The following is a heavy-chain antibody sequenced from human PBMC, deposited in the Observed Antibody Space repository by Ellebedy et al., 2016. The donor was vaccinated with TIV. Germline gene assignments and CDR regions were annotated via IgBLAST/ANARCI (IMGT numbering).Heavy chain of an antibody. J-gene: IGHJ6*02. Sequence: MPSETLSLTCAISGDSVSSNSAGWNWIRQSPSRGLEWLGRTYYRSKWYNDYAVSVNSRITINPDPSNNQFSLQLNSVTPEDTAVYYCARRSSRNVMDVWGQGTTVTVSS. CDR2: TYYRSKWYN. D-gene: IGHD6-13*01. CDR1: GDSVSSNSAG. V-gene: IGHV6-1*01. CDR3: ARRSSRNVMDV.